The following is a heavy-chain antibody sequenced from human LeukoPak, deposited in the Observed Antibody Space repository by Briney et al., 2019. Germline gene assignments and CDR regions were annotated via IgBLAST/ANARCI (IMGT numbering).Heavy chain of an antibody. D-gene: IGHD3-10*01. V-gene: IGHV3-48*01. CDR2: IDSGSSSI. CDR3: ARGQASGSFIIDY. Sequence: GGSLRLSCAASGITLSSHSMHWVRQAPGRGLEWVSFIDSGSSSIHYAASVQGRFTISRDNAKNSLYLQMDSLRAEDTAVYYCARGQASGSFIIDYWGQGTLVTVSS. J-gene: IGHJ4*02. CDR1: GITLSSHS.